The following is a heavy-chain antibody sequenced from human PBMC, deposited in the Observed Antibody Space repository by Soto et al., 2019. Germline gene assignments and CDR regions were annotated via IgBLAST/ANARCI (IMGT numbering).Heavy chain of an antibody. CDR1: DVSIHNSHSF. J-gene: IGHJ5*01. D-gene: IGHD2-15*01. CDR3: GRVVEGATRHTDFDS. V-gene: IGHV4-39*01. Sequence: SETLFLTCAVSDVSIHNSHSFWGWIRQPPGKGLEFIGSMYYSGGANYNPSLKSRVTISLDTSKNQFSLTVNSVTAADTAIYYCGRVVEGATRHTDFDSWGQGTLVTVSS. CDR2: MYYSGGA.